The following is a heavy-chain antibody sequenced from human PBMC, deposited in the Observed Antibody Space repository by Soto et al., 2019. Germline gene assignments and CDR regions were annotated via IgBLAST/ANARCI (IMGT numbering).Heavy chain of an antibody. D-gene: IGHD3-22*01. Sequence: QVQLVESGGGVVQAGRSLRLSCAASGFAFSSYGIHWVRQAPGKGLEWVAGISYDGSNEHYTDSVKGRFTISRDNSKNTLYLQMNSLRAEDTAVYYFYDTSGYYIFDYWGQGTLVTVSS. J-gene: IGHJ4*02. CDR1: GFAFSSYG. V-gene: IGHV3-30*03. CDR2: ISYDGSNE. CDR3: YDTSGYYIFDY.